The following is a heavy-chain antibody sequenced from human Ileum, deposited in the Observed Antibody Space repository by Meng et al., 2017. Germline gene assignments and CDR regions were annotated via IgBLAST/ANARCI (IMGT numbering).Heavy chain of an antibody. CDR2: ISAYNGNT. CDR1: GYTFTSSG. D-gene: IGHD6-19*01. V-gene: IGHV1-18*01. CDR3: AREMLGGYSSGWYEGAFDI. J-gene: IGHJ3*02. Sequence: ASVKVSCKVSGYTFTSSGVSWVRQAPGQGLEWMGWISAYNGNTNYAQKLQGRVTMTTDTSTSTAYMELRSLRSDDTAVYYCAREMLGGYSSGWYEGAFDIWGQGTMVTVSS.